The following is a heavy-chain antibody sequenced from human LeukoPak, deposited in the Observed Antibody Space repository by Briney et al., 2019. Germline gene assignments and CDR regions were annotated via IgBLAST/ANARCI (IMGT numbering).Heavy chain of an antibody. CDR2: ISAYNGNT. V-gene: IGHV1-18*01. CDR3: ARDTGVYDSSGCVDY. D-gene: IGHD3-22*01. CDR1: GYTFTSYG. J-gene: IGHJ4*02. Sequence: AASVKVSCKASGYTFTSYGISWVRQAPGQGLEWMGWISAYNGNTNYAQKLQGRVTMTTDTSTSTAYMELRSLRSDDTAVYYCARDTGVYDSSGCVDYWGQGTLVTVSP.